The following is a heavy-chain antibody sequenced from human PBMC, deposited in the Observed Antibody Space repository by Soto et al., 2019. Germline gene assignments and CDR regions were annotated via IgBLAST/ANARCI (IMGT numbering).Heavy chain of an antibody. Sequence: SETLSLTCTVSGGSISSYYWSWIRQPPGKGLEWIGYIYYSGSTNYNPSLKSRVTISVDTSKNQFSPKLSSVTAADTAVYYCARDYYDFWSGTPGAFDIWGQGTMVTVSS. CDR2: IYYSGST. CDR3: ARDYYDFWSGTPGAFDI. J-gene: IGHJ3*02. D-gene: IGHD3-3*01. CDR1: GGSISSYY. V-gene: IGHV4-59*01.